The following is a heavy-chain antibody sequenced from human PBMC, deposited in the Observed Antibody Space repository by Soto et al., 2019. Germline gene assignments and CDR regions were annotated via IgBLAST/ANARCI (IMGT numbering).Heavy chain of an antibody. CDR1: VFIFSNYW. V-gene: IGHV3-7*03. CDR2: IKQDGSET. D-gene: IGHD3-3*01. Sequence: PVGSLRLSCACSVFIFSNYWMTWVRHSPGKGLEWVANIKQDGSETYYVDSVKGRFTISRDNAKSSLYLQMNDLRAEDTAVYYCASRPTEVNYYGVFEYLGQGALVIVS. J-gene: IGHJ4*02. CDR3: ASRPTEVNYYGVFEY.